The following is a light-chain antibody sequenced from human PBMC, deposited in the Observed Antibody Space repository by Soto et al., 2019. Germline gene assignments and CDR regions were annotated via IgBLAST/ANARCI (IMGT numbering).Light chain of an antibody. CDR1: QSVSSSY. V-gene: IGKV3-20*01. J-gene: IGKJ4*01. CDR3: QQYGSSPSLT. Sequence: EIVLTQSPGTVSLSPGERATLSCRASQSVSSSYLAWYQHKPGQAPRLLIYGASSRATGIPDRFSGSGSGTDLTLTIYRLEPEDFAVYYCQQYGSSPSLTFGGGTKVEIK. CDR2: GAS.